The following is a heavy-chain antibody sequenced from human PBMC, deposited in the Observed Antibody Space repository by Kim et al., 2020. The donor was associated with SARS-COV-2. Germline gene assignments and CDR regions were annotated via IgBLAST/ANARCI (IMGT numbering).Heavy chain of an antibody. J-gene: IGHJ4*02. D-gene: IGHD5-18*01. CDR3: AKGYRGYSYATLDY. CDR2: ISYDGSNK. Sequence: GGSLRLSCAASGFTFSSYGMHWVRQAPGKGLEWVAVISYDGSNKYYSDSVKGRFTISRDNSKNTLYLQMNSLRAEDTAVYYCAKGYRGYSYATLDYWGQGTLVTVSS. CDR1: GFTFSSYG. V-gene: IGHV3-30*18.